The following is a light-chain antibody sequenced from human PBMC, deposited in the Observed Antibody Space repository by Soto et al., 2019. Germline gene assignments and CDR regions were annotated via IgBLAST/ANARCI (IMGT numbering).Light chain of an antibody. CDR1: TSDVDYNR. Sequence: QSALTQPASVTGSPGQSITISCTGTTSDVDYNRVSWYQQYPGTAPKLMINEVTNRPSGVSDRFSGSKSGNTASLTISGLQPEDEGDYYFSSYTIRRPGVFGGGTPLTVL. CDR3: SSYTIRRPGV. CDR2: EVT. J-gene: IGLJ3*02. V-gene: IGLV2-14*01.